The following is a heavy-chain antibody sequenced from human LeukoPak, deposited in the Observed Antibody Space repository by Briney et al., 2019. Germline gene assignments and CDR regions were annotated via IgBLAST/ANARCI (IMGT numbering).Heavy chain of an antibody. D-gene: IGHD1-26*01. CDR1: RSSFNDYS. J-gene: IGHJ5*02. CDR2: VNPTGGGT. CDR3: AREVSDFSGTYDWFDP. Sequence: GASVKVSCKASRSSFNDYSFHWVRQAPGQGLEYMGRVNPTGGGTRYAQKFQGRVTMTRDMSTSTVYMDLTSLRSDDTPVYYCAREVSDFSGTYDWFDPWGQGTLVTVPS. V-gene: IGHV1-46*02.